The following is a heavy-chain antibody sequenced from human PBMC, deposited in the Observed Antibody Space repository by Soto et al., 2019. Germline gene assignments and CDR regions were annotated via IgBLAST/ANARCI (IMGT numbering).Heavy chain of an antibody. CDR2: ISYDGSNK. D-gene: IGHD3-3*01. CDR3: AKGPVLRFLEWKTPLGMDV. CDR1: GFTFSSYG. V-gene: IGHV3-30*18. J-gene: IGHJ6*02. Sequence: QVQLVESGGGVVQPGRSLRLSCAASGFTFSSYGMHWVRQAPGKGLEWVAVISYDGSNKYYADSVKGRFTISRDNPKNTLYLQMNSLRAEDTAVYYCAKGPVLRFLEWKTPLGMDVWGQGTTVTVSS.